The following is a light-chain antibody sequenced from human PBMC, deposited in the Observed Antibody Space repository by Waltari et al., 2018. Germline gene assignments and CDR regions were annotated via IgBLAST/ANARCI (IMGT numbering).Light chain of an antibody. J-gene: IGKJ2*01. CDR3: HQYGSSPLYT. Sequence: ENVLTQSPGTLSLSPGEGATLSCRASQSVSSRHLAWYQQKPGQAPSLLIYDASSRATGIPDRFSGSASGTDFTLTISRLEPEDSAVYYCHQYGSSPLYTFGQGTKLEIK. V-gene: IGKV3-20*01. CDR2: DAS. CDR1: QSVSSRH.